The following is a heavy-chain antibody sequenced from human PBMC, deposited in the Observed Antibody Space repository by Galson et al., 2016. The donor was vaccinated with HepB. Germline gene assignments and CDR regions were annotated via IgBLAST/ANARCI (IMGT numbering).Heavy chain of an antibody. D-gene: IGHD2/OR15-2a*01. J-gene: IGHJ3*02. CDR2: MYNNGNS. Sequence: TLSLTCSVSGGSVNSGGYSWTWIRQQPGKGLGWIGYMYNNGNSYYNPSLKSRVTISLDMSKNQFSLRLTSVTAADTALYYCAAGDDSGEYYYAYDIWGQGTMVTVSS. CDR3: AAGDDSGEYYYAYDI. CDR1: GGSVNSGGYS. V-gene: IGHV4-31*03.